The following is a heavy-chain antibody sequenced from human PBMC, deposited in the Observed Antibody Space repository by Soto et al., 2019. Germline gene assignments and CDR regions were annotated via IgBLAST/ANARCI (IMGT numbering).Heavy chain of an antibody. D-gene: IGHD2-21*02. CDR3: ARGGVMTAVRGRWFDP. Sequence: PSETLSLTCSISGDSINSDYYWAWIRQSPGIGLEWIGSFYHTGNTYYSPSLRTRLTISVDTSKNQVSLKMTSVTAADTGVYYCARGGVMTAVRGRWFDPWGSGTQVTVSS. CDR2: FYHTGNT. CDR1: GDSINSDYY. V-gene: IGHV4-38-2*02. J-gene: IGHJ5*02.